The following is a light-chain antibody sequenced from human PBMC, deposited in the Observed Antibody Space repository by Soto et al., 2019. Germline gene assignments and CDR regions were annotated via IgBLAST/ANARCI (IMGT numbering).Light chain of an antibody. J-gene: IGKJ4*01. Sequence: EIVLTQSPGTRSLSTGERATLSCRASQSVNSSYLAWYQQKPVQAPRLVIYGASSRAIGIPDRFSGSGSGTDFTLTISRLDPEDFDVYDGQQDGRSTLNFCGATKGEIK. CDR1: QSVNSSY. V-gene: IGKV3-20*01. CDR2: GAS. CDR3: QQDGRSTLN.